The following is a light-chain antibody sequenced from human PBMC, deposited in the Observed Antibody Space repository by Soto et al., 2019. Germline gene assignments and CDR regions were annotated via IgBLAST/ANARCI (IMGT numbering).Light chain of an antibody. Sequence: EIVMTQSPATLSVSPGERATLSCRASQSLNARYLAWYQVKPGQAPRLLFYGASSRATGIPDRFIGSGSGTDFTLTITGLEPEDFATYYCLQDYNYPYTFGQGTKVDIK. CDR2: GAS. CDR3: LQDYNYPYT. CDR1: QSLNARY. V-gene: IGKV3-20*01. J-gene: IGKJ2*01.